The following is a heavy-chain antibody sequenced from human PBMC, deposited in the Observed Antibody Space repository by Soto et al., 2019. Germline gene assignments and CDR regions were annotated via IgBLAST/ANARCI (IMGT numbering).Heavy chain of an antibody. Sequence: GSLRLSCSASGFNFAAYTMSWVRLTPGKGLEWVGFIRRIAYGGTTDYAASVKGRFTISRDDSRKIVYLQMSRLKIEDTAVYYCSRSLAIDFDSWCQGTLVTVS. V-gene: IGHV3-49*04. J-gene: IGHJ4*02. CDR2: IRRIAYGGTT. CDR1: GFNFAAYT. CDR3: SRSLAIDFDS.